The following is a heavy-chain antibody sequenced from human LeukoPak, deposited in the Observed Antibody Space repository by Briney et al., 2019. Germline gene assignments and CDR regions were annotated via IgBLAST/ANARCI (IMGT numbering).Heavy chain of an antibody. CDR3: TKDPGYGLGIDFGDF. CDR1: GFTISNNY. D-gene: IGHD3-10*01. CDR2: IHSGGTT. Sequence: PGGSLRLSCAASGFTISNNYMSWVRQAPGRGPERVSVIHSGGTTHYADSVKGRFTISRDNSNNTLFLQMDSLRADDTAVYHCTKDPGYGLGIDFGDFWGQGIPVTVSS. V-gene: IGHV3-66*01. J-gene: IGHJ4*02.